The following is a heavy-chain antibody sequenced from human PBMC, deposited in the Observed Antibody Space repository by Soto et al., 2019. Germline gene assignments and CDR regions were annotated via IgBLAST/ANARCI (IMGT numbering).Heavy chain of an antibody. Sequence: SEALSLTSTVSGGSISSYYWSWIRQPPGKGLEWIGYIYYSGSTNYNPSLKSRVTISVDTSKNQFSLKLSSVTAADTAVYYCARDQTNYYDSSGYYSWFDPWGQGTIVAVYS. CDR3: ARDQTNYYDSSGYYSWFDP. CDR1: GGSISSYY. CDR2: IYYSGST. J-gene: IGHJ5*02. V-gene: IGHV4-59*01. D-gene: IGHD3-22*01.